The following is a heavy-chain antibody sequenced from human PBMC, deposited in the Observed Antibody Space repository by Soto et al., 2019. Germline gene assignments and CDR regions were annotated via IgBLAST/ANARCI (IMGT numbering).Heavy chain of an antibody. CDR2: IIPIFGTA. CDR3: ARAPLSITTDAFDI. D-gene: IGHD2-2*01. J-gene: IGHJ3*02. Sequence: SVKVSCKASGGTFRSYAISWVRQAPGQGLEWMGGIIPIFGTANYAQKFQGRVTITADESTSTAYMELSSLRSEDTAVYYCARAPLSITTDAFDIWGQGTMVTVSS. CDR1: GGTFRSYA. V-gene: IGHV1-69*01.